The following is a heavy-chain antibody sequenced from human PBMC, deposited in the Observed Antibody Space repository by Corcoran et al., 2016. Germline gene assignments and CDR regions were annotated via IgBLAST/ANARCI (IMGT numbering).Heavy chain of an antibody. D-gene: IGHD6-25*01. V-gene: IGHV3-15*01. CDR3: TTIVTPTSGSFDL. CDR1: GFTFNNAW. CDR2: IKSITDGGTT. Sequence: EVQLVESGGGLVKPGGSLRLSCAASGFTFNNAWMTWVRQAPGKGLEWVGRIKSITDGGTTDYTAPVKGRFTISRDDSKNTVYLQMNSLKTEDTGVYYCTTIVTPTSGSFDLWGQGTMVTASS. J-gene: IGHJ3*01.